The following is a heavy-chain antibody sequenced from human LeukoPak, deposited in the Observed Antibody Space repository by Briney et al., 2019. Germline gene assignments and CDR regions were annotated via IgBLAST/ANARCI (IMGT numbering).Heavy chain of an antibody. J-gene: IGHJ4*02. CDR1: GGSISNSGYY. D-gene: IGHD3-22*01. CDR3: AKTYYYDPFDF. Sequence: SETLSLTCTVSGGSISNSGYYWGWIRQPPGKGLEWIGNIYYSGSTYYDPSLKSRVTISVDTSKNQFSLKLSSVTAADTAVYYCAKTYYYDPFDFWGQGTLVTVSS. V-gene: IGHV4-39*01. CDR2: IYYSGST.